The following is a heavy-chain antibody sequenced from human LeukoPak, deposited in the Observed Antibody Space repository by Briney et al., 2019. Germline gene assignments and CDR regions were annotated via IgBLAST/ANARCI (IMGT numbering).Heavy chain of an antibody. D-gene: IGHD2-8*01. V-gene: IGHV3-30*02. CDR1: GFTFTTRG. CDR3: ATTEGVTDKWLDP. CDR2: AGNDGRIK. Sequence: GGSLRLSCAASGFTFTTRGMHWVRQAPGKGPQWVAFAGNDGRIKYNDNSVEGRFTISRDNSKNTLYLQMNSLRPEDTAVYYCATTEGVTDKWLDPWGQGTQVTVSS. J-gene: IGHJ5*02.